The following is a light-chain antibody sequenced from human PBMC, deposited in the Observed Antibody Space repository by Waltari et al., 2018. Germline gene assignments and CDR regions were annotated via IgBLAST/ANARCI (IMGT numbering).Light chain of an antibody. CDR1: SSNIGSNT. CDR2: NNH. Sequence: QSVLTQPPSASGTPGQRVTISCSGSSSNIGSNTVSWYQQLPGTAPKLLSYNNHQRPAGVPGRYAGSKSGTSASVAISGLQSEDEADYCCAAWDDRLNGPVFGGGTKLTVL. V-gene: IGLV1-44*01. J-gene: IGLJ2*01. CDR3: AAWDDRLNGPV.